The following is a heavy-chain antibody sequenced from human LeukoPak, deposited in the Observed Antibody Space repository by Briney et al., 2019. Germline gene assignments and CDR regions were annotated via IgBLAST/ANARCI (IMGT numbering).Heavy chain of an antibody. J-gene: IGHJ4*02. CDR2: TSSSGTTI. CDR3: ARRRDSGSLQHFDY. V-gene: IGHV3-11*01. D-gene: IGHD1-26*01. Sequence: GGSLRLSCAASGFTFSDYYMSWIRQAPGKGLEWVSYTSSSGTTIYYADSVKGRFTISRDNAKNSLYLQMNSLRAEDTAVYYCARRRDSGSLQHFDYWGQGTLVTVSS. CDR1: GFTFSDYY.